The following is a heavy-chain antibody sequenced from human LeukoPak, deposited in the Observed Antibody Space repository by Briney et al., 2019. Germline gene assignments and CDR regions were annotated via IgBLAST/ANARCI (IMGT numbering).Heavy chain of an antibody. CDR2: IGSSSSYI. V-gene: IGHV3-21*01. CDR3: ARLYDGSAYHADHFDY. CDR1: GFTFNTYN. J-gene: IGHJ4*02. Sequence: GGSLRLSCAGSGFTFNTYNMNWVRQAPGKGLEWVSSIGSSSSYIYYADSVKGRFTISRDNAKNSLYLQMNSLRAEDTAVYYCARLYDGSAYHADHFDYWGQGTLVIVSS. D-gene: IGHD3-22*01.